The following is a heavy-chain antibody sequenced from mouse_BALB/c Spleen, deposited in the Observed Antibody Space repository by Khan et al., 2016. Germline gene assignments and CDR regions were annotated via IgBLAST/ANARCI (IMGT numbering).Heavy chain of an antibody. J-gene: IGHJ2*01. D-gene: IGHD1-1*02. CDR2: ISYSGGT. CDR1: GDSITSGY. Sequence: EVKLEESGPSLVKPSQTLSLTCSVTGDSITSGYWNWIRKFPGNKLEYMGYISYSGGTYYNPSLKSRISITRDTSKYQYFLQLNSVTTEDTATYSGARYDGDYYNYWSQGTTLTVSS. CDR3: ARYDGDYYNY. V-gene: IGHV3-8*02.